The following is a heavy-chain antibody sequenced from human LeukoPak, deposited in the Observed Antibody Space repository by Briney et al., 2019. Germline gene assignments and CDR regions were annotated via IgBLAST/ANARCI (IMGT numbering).Heavy chain of an antibody. CDR2: INGDGSSA. Sequence: GGSLRLSCAASRFTFSSYWMHWVRQAPGKGLVWVSHINGDGSSASYADSVKGRFIISRDNAKNTLYLQMNSLRAEDTAVYYCARGGPLRTFDYWGQGTLVTVSS. J-gene: IGHJ4*02. CDR1: RFTFSSYW. CDR3: ARGGPLRTFDY. V-gene: IGHV3-74*01.